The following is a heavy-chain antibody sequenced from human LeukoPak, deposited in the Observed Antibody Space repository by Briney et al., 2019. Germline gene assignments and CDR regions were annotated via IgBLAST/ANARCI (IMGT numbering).Heavy chain of an antibody. V-gene: IGHV1-69*13. D-gene: IGHD6-13*01. J-gene: IGHJ4*02. CDR1: GGTFSSYA. CDR2: IIPIFGTA. Sequence: ASVKFSCKASGGTFSSYAISWVRQAPGQGLEWMGGIIPIFGTANYAQKFQGRVTITADESTSTAYMELSSLRSEDTAVYYCARQAAGSYYFDYWGQGTLVTVSS. CDR3: ARQAAGSYYFDY.